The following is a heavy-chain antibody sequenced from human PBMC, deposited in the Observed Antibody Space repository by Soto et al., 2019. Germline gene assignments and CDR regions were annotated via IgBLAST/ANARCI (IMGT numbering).Heavy chain of an antibody. J-gene: IGHJ6*03. V-gene: IGHV4-34*01. CDR3: ATRRIAARAYYYYYYMDV. Sequence: SETLSLTCAVYGGSFSGYYWSWIRQPPGKGLEWIGEINHSGSTNYNPSLKSRVTISVDTSKNQFSLNLSSVTAADTAVYYCATRRIAARAYYYYYYMDVWGKGTTVTVSS. CDR1: GGSFSGYY. D-gene: IGHD6-6*01. CDR2: INHSGST.